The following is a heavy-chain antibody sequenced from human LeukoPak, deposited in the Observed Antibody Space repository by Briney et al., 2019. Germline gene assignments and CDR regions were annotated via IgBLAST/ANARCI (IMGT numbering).Heavy chain of an antibody. V-gene: IGHV3-21*01. Sequence: GGSLRLSCAASGFTFSSYSMNWVRQAPGKGLEWVSSISSSSSYIYYADSVKGRFTISRDNAKNSLYLQMNSLRAEDTAVYYCARDGRIQLWSQDYYYYYMDVWGKGTTVTVSS. CDR3: ARDGRIQLWSQDYYYYYMDV. D-gene: IGHD5-18*01. CDR2: ISSSSSYI. J-gene: IGHJ6*03. CDR1: GFTFSSYS.